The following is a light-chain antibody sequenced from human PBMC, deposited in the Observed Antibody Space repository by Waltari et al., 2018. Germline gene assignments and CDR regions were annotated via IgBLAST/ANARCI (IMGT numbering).Light chain of an antibody. CDR3: QSYDSSVRAYV. CDR2: GPT. V-gene: IGLV1-40*01. CDR1: NSNIGAGLD. Sequence: QSVLTQPPAVSGAPGQRVTISCTGSNSNIGAGLDVHWFQQLPGAAPKLLIYGPTNRPSDVPGRFSGSKSGSSASLAISGLQTEDEADYYCQSYDSSVRAYVFGSGTKVTVL. J-gene: IGLJ1*01.